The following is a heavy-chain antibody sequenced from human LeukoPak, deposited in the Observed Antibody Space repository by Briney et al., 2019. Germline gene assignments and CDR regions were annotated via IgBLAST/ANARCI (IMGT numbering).Heavy chain of an antibody. V-gene: IGHV3-64*01. Sequence: GGSLRLSCAASGFTFSSYAMHWVRQAPGKGLEYGSAISSNGGSTYYANSVKGRFTISRNNSKNTLYLQMGSLRAEDMAVYYCARGGARSGSYPYYFDYWGQGTLVTVSS. CDR3: ARGGARSGSYPYYFDY. D-gene: IGHD1-26*01. CDR1: GFTFSSYA. CDR2: ISSNGGST. J-gene: IGHJ4*02.